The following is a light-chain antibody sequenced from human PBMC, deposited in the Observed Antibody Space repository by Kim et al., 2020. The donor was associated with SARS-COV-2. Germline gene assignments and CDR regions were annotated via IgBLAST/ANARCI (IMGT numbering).Light chain of an antibody. CDR2: KAS. V-gene: IGKV1-5*03. CDR1: QSISNW. Sequence: YGSVGDKVTSTCRASQSISNWLAWYQHRPGKAPNLLIYKASILESGVPSRFTGSGSGTEFTLTISSLQADDFATYYCQQYSSSWTFGQGTKVDIK. CDR3: QQYSSSWT. J-gene: IGKJ1*01.